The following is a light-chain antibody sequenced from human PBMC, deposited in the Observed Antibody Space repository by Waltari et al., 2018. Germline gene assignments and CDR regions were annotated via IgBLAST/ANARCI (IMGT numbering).Light chain of an antibody. V-gene: IGLV2-23*02. CDR3: CTYVGRTTFHVT. J-gene: IGLJ2*01. Sequence: QSALTPPASGSGSPGQSLTISCTGTISHVGPYNFFSWYQQHPGKAPKLISYEDNKRPSGVSDRLSGSKSGNTASLTISGLQAEDEADYYCCTYVGRTTFHVTFGGGTKLTVL. CDR2: EDN. CDR1: ISHVGPYNF.